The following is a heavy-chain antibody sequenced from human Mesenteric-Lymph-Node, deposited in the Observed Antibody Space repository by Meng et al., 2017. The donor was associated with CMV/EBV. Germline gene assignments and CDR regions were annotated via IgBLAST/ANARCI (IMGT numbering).Heavy chain of an antibody. D-gene: IGHD2/OR15-2a*01. CDR3: AKSRSSTPGIVDD. J-gene: IGHJ4*02. CDR2: IYGTGIT. V-gene: IGHV4-61*08. Sequence: QVQLQESGPGLVQPSATLSLTCIVSGVAVTSGAYHWSWIRQSPGKGLEWIGYIYGTGITIYNPSLKSRVTILLETSKNQFSLKLNSVTTADTAVYYCAKSRSSTPGIVDDWGQGTLVTVSS. CDR1: GVAVTSGAYH.